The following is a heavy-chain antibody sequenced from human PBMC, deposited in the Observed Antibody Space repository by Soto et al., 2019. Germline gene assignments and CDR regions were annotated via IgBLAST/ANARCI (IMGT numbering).Heavy chain of an antibody. CDR1: GYTFTNYV. J-gene: IGHJ6*02. CDR3: AIAYGSERYYGYYIMDV. D-gene: IGHD3-10*01. CDR2: ITTDSGNT. Sequence: ASVNGPCKASGYTFTNYVIIWVRQAPGQGLEWMGWITTDSGNTNYAQRFQGRVAMTADTATSTAYMEVRSLRPDDTAVYHCAIAYGSERYYGYYIMDVWGQGTTVTVSS. V-gene: IGHV1-18*01.